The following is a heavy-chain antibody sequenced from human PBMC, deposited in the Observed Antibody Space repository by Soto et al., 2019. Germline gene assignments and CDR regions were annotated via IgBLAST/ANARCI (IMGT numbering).Heavy chain of an antibody. V-gene: IGHV3-30*04. CDR2: ISDDTIRK. CDR3: ARDIYSYGTVGTPDV. Sequence: QVQMVESGGGVVQPGRSLRLSCVVSGFIFTNHAMHWVRQAPGKGLEWVAVISDDTIRKYYADSVKGRFTISRDNSKNILYLQMNSLSDDDTAVYYCARDIYSYGTVGTPDVWGQGTMLIVSS. CDR1: GFIFTNHA. D-gene: IGHD2-15*01. J-gene: IGHJ3*01.